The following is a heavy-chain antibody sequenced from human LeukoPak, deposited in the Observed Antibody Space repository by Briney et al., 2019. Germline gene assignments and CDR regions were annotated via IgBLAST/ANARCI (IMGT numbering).Heavy chain of an antibody. Sequence: PGGSLRLSCAASGFTFDDYGMSGVRQAPGKGLEWVSGINWNGGSTGYADSVKGRFTISRDNAKNSLYLQMNSLRAEDTALYYCARNTLYSSGWYGAFDIWGQGTMVTVSS. D-gene: IGHD6-19*01. CDR2: INWNGGST. J-gene: IGHJ3*02. CDR1: GFTFDDYG. V-gene: IGHV3-20*04. CDR3: ARNTLYSSGWYGAFDI.